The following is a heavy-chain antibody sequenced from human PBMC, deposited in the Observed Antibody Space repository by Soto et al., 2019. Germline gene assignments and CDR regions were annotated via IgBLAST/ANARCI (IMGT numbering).Heavy chain of an antibody. D-gene: IGHD3-16*02. CDR1: GGSISTGDYY. V-gene: IGHV4-30-4*01. J-gene: IGHJ4*02. CDR2: IYSTGNT. CDR3: ARTRKDYVWGSYRLLDY. Sequence: SETLSLTCTVSGGSISTGDYYWSWIRQPPGKGLEWIGYIYSTGNTYYNPSLKSRAAISIDTSKSQMSLKLSAVTAADTAVYYCARTRKDYVWGSYRLLDYWGQGTLVTVSS.